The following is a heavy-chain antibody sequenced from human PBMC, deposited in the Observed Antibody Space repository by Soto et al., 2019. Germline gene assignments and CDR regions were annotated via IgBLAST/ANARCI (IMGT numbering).Heavy chain of an antibody. CDR3: ARVGSSIAVRPFDY. V-gene: IGHV1-18*04. CDR1: GYTFTGYY. Sequence: ASVKVSCKASGYTFTGYYMHWVRQAPGPGLEWMGWISPNSGNTNYAQKLQGRVTMTTDTSTSTAYMELRSLRSDDTDVYYSARVGSSIAVRPFDYWAQ. D-gene: IGHD6-6*01. CDR2: ISPNSGNT. J-gene: IGHJ4*02.